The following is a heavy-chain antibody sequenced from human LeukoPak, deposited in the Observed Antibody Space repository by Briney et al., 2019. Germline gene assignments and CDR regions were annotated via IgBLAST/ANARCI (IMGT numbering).Heavy chain of an antibody. J-gene: IGHJ6*03. CDR3: ARGALRYFDWLKKDYYYMDV. CDR1: GGSINTYY. Sequence: SETLSLTCTVSGGSINTYYWSWIRQPPGKGLEWIGFIYYSGSTNYNPSLKSRVTLSMDTSKNQFSLRLSSVTAADTAVYYCARGALRYFDWLKKDYYYMDVWGKGTTVTISS. D-gene: IGHD3-9*01. V-gene: IGHV4-59*01. CDR2: IYYSGST.